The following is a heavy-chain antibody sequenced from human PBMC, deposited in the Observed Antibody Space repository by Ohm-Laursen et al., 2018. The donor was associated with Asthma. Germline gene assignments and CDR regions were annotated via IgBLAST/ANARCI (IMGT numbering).Heavy chain of an antibody. D-gene: IGHD2-8*01. CDR1: GFTFTNYG. J-gene: IGHJ5*02. CDR3: TRDSGHCTNGVCLFNWFDP. V-gene: IGHV3-30*03. Sequence: SLRLSCAAPGFTFTNYGIHWVRQAPGKGLEWVAAISYDAKSIFYGDSVRGRFTISRDDSKTTVYLQMEGLRTEDTAVYYCTRDSGHCTNGVCLFNWFDPWGQGSQVIVSS. CDR2: ISYDAKSI.